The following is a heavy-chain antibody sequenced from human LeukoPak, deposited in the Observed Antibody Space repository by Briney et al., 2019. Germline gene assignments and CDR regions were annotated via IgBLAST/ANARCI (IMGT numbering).Heavy chain of an antibody. CDR3: ASPPHIVGATPGHY. V-gene: IGHV3-30*02. CDR2: IRYDGSNK. CDR1: GFTFSRFG. Sequence: GGSLRPSCAASGFTFSRFGMHWVRQAPGKGLEWVAFIRYDGSNKYYADSVKGRFTISRDNSKNTLYLQMNSLRAEDTAVYYCASPPHIVGATPGHYWGQGTLVTVSS. J-gene: IGHJ4*02. D-gene: IGHD1-26*01.